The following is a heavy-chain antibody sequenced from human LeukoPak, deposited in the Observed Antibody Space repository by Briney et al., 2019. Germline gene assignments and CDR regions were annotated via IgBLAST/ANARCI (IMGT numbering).Heavy chain of an antibody. V-gene: IGHV1-18*01. J-gene: IGHJ6*02. CDR2: ISAYNGNT. D-gene: IGHD6-19*01. Sequence: GASVKVSCKASGYTFTSYGISSVRQAPGQGLEWMGWISAYNGNTNYAQKLQGRVTMTTDTSTSTAYMELRSLRSDDTAVYYCAMSSGWDYYYYYGMDVWGQGTTVTVSS. CDR1: GYTFTSYG. CDR3: AMSSGWDYYYYYGMDV.